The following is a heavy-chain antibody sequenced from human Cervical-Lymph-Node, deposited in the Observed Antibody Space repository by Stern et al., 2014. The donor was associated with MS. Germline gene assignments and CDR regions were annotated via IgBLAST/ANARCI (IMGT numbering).Heavy chain of an antibody. CDR2: ISGYNGNT. CDR3: ARAPPRSDWYSSDFYFYGMDV. V-gene: IGHV1-18*01. J-gene: IGHJ6*02. Sequence: QVQLVQSGVEVKKPGASVKVSCKASAYTFTNYGVSWVRQAPGQGLEWMGWISGYNGNTNYAQKFQGRVTMTTDTSTSTAYMELRSLRSDDTAVYYCARAPPRSDWYSSDFYFYGMDVWGQGTTVTVSS. D-gene: IGHD2-21*02. CDR1: AYTFTNYG.